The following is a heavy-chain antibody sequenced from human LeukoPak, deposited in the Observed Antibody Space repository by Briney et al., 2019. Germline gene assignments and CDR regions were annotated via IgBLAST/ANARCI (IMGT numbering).Heavy chain of an antibody. Sequence: GGSLRLACAVSGFTFSNYGMSWVRQAPGKGLEWVSVISSSGGSTYYADSVKGRFTISRDNSKNTLYLQMNGLRAEDTAVYYCAKGGIFGVVILYYFDYWGQGTLVTVSS. J-gene: IGHJ4*02. V-gene: IGHV3-23*01. CDR1: GFTFSNYG. CDR3: AKGGIFGVVILYYFDY. CDR2: ISSSGGST. D-gene: IGHD3-3*01.